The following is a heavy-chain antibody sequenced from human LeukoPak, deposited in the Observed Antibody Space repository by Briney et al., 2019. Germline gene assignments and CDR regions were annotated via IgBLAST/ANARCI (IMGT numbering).Heavy chain of an antibody. Sequence: GESLRISCKGSGYSFTSYWISWVRQMPGKGLEWMVRIDPSDSYTNYSPSFQGHVTISADKSISTAYLQCSSLKASDTAMYYCARRGIAVAGPDYWGQGTLVTVSS. CDR2: IDPSDSYT. J-gene: IGHJ4*02. V-gene: IGHV5-10-1*01. CDR1: GYSFTSYW. D-gene: IGHD6-19*01. CDR3: ARRGIAVAGPDY.